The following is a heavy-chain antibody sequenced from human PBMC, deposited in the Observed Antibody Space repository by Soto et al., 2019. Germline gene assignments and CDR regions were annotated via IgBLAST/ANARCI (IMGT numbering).Heavy chain of an antibody. D-gene: IGHD5-12*01. CDR3: ARVGYSGYDPKWFDP. CDR2: ISAYSGKT. Sequence: QVQLVQSGAEVKKPGASVKVSCKASGYTFSSYGITWVRQAPGQGLEWMGWISAYSGKTNYAQRLQGRVTMTRDTSTDTAYMELRSLRSDDTAVYYSARVGYSGYDPKWFDPWGQGTLVTVSP. J-gene: IGHJ5*02. V-gene: IGHV1-18*01. CDR1: GYTFSSYG.